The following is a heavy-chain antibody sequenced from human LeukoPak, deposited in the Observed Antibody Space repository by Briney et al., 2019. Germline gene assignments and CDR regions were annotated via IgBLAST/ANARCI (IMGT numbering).Heavy chain of an antibody. CDR3: ARDPPAVTTNTYG. CDR1: GITVSDNN. J-gene: IGHJ4*02. Sequence: GGSLRLSCAASGITVSDNNMNWVRQAPGKGLEWISLISSGGTTSYADSVKGRFAISRDDSKNTLYLQMNNLRADDTAVYYCARDPPAVTTNTYGWGQGTLVTVSS. V-gene: IGHV3-66*01. D-gene: IGHD4-11*01. CDR2: ISSGGTT.